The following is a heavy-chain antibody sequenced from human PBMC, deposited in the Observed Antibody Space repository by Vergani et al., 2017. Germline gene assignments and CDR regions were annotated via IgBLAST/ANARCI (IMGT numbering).Heavy chain of an antibody. CDR2: IYPGDSDT. V-gene: IGHV5-51*03. D-gene: IGHD2-2*01. Sequence: EVQLVQSGAAVKKPGESLKISCKSSGYSFTSYWIGWVRQMPGKGLEWMGIIYPGDSDTRFSPSFQGQVTISADKSISTAYLQWSSLKASDTAIYYCARVYCSSTSCRIDYWGQGTLSPSPQ. J-gene: IGHJ4*02. CDR1: GYSFTSYW. CDR3: ARVYCSSTSCRIDY.